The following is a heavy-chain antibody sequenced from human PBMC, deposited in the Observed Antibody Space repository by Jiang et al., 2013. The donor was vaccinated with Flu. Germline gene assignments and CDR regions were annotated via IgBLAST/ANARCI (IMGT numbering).Heavy chain of an antibody. Sequence: QLVESGGDLVQPGGSLRLSCAASGFTFSSSWMHWVRQAPGKGLEWVVNIKQDGSERYYVDSVKGRFTISRDNAKNSLYLQMNSLRAEDTAVYYCAGPRFDPWGQGTLVTVSS. CDR3: AGPRFDP. J-gene: IGHJ5*02. V-gene: IGHV3-7*01. CDR1: GFTFSSSW. CDR2: IKQDGSER.